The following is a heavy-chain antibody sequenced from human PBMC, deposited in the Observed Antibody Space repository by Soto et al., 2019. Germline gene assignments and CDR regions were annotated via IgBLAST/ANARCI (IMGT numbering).Heavy chain of an antibody. D-gene: IGHD5-18*01. CDR2: IYYSGST. V-gene: IGHV4-39*01. Sequence: SETLSLTCTVSGASISSSSYYWGWIRQPPGKGLEWIGSIYYSGSTHYNPSLKSRVTIFVDTSKKQFSLTLSSVTAADTAVYYCARQPAITTWKQLPNWFDPWGQGTLVTVSS. CDR3: ARQPAITTWKQLPNWFDP. J-gene: IGHJ5*02. CDR1: GASISSSSYY.